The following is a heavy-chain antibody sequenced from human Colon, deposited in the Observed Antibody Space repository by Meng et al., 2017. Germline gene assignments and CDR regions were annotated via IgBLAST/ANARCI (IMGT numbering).Heavy chain of an antibody. Sequence: GESLKISCAASGFTFSSYAMHWVRQAPGKGLEWVAVISYDGSNKYYADSVKGRFTISRDNSKNTLSLQMNSLRAEDTAVYYCARSEGIAVAGTWWEYYYYYGMDVWGQGTTVTVSS. CDR3: ARSEGIAVAGTWWEYYYYYGMDV. J-gene: IGHJ6*02. D-gene: IGHD6-19*01. V-gene: IGHV3-30*01. CDR1: GFTFSSYA. CDR2: ISYDGSNK.